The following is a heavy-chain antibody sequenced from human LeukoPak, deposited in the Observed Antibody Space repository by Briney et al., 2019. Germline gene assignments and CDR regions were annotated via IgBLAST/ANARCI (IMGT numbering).Heavy chain of an antibody. CDR2: IYYSGTT. J-gene: IGHJ6*03. D-gene: IGHD6-19*01. CDR3: ARLGDEIAVSGLKYYHYSHTDV. CDR1: GGSIRDFY. Sequence: SETLPLTCTVSGGSIRDFYWTWIRQPPGKGLEWIGYIYYSGTTKYSPSLRGRVSMSVDTSRSQFSLNLTSVTPADTAVYYCARLGDEIAVSGLKYYHYSHTDVWGSGTTVAVSS. V-gene: IGHV4-59*01.